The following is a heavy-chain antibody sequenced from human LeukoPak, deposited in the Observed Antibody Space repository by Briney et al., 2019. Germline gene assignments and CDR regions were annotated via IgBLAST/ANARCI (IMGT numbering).Heavy chain of an antibody. D-gene: IGHD3-10*01. V-gene: IGHV4-59*01. J-gene: IGHJ5*02. CDR1: GGSISSYY. Sequence: SETLPLTCTVSGGSISSYYWSWIRQPPGKGLEWIGYIYYSGSTNYNPSLKSRVTISVDTSKDQFSLKLSSVTAADTAVYYCARGGLRVRGAPNWFDPWGQGTLVTVSS. CDR3: ARGGLRVRGAPNWFDP. CDR2: IYYSGST.